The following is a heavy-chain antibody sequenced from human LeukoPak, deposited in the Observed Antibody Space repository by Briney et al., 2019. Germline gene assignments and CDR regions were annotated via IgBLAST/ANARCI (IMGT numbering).Heavy chain of an antibody. CDR1: GGSISSSNW. Sequence: SETLSLTCAVSGGSISSSNWWSWVRQPPGKGLEWIGEIYHSGSTNYKPSLKSRVTISVDKSKNQFSLKLSSVTAADTAVYYCARTPFIAVAYGMDVWGKGTTVTVSS. CDR2: IYHSGST. V-gene: IGHV4-4*02. J-gene: IGHJ6*04. CDR3: ARTPFIAVAYGMDV. D-gene: IGHD6-19*01.